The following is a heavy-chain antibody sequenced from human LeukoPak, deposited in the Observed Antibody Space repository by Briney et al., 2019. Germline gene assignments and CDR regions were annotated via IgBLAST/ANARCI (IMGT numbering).Heavy chain of an antibody. CDR1: GGSISSSSYY. CDR2: IYYSGST. D-gene: IGHD4-17*01. Sequence: PSETLSPTCTVSGGSISSSSYYWGWIRQPPGKGLEWIGSIYYSGSTYYNPSLKSRVTISVDTSKNQFSLKLSSVTTADTAVYYCAREGVYGDYKRPYFDYWGQGTLVIVSS. CDR3: AREGVYGDYKRPYFDY. J-gene: IGHJ4*02. V-gene: IGHV4-39*07.